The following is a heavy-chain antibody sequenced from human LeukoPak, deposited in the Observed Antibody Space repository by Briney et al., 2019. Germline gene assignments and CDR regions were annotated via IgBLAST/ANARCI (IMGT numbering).Heavy chain of an antibody. CDR3: ARVSCWNPFDL. CDR1: GFTFSSYW. J-gene: IGHJ4*02. V-gene: IGHV3-74*01. CDR2: INTDGTST. D-gene: IGHD1-1*01. Sequence: GGSLRLSRAASGFTFSSYWMHWVRQAPGKGLVWVSRINTDGTSTSYADSVKGRFTISRDNAKNTLYLQMNSLRAEDTAVYYCARVSCWNPFDLWGRGTLVTVSS.